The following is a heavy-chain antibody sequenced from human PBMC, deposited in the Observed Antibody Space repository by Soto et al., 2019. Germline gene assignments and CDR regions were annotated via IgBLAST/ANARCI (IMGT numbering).Heavy chain of an antibody. J-gene: IGHJ4*01. Sequence: QVQLQQWGAGLLKPSETLTLSCAVFGGSFTNYHWTWIRQPPGEGLEWIGEINHSGDTNYNPSLKSRVTMSVDTSKSQFSLKLSSVTAADTAVYYCARAVCIVTSCSSLDFWGRGTLVTVSS. V-gene: IGHV4-34*01. CDR2: INHSGDT. D-gene: IGHD2-2*01. CDR3: ARAVCIVTSCSSLDF. CDR1: GGSFTNYH.